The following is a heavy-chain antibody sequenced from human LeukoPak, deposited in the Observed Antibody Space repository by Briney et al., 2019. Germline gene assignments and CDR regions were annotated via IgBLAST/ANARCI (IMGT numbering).Heavy chain of an antibody. J-gene: IGHJ3*02. V-gene: IGHV3-33*01. CDR2: IWYDGSNK. Sequence: GGSLRLSCAASGFTFSSYGMHWVRQAPGKGLEWVAVIWYDGSNKYYADSVKGRFTISRDNSKNTLYLQMNSLRAEDTAVYYCARGVSCYYSAFDIWGQGTMVTVFS. CDR3: ARGVSCYYSAFDI. CDR1: GFTFSSYG. D-gene: IGHD3-10*01.